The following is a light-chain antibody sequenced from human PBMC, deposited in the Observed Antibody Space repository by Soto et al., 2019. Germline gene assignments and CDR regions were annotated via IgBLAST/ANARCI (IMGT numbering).Light chain of an antibody. J-gene: IGKJ4*01. CDR2: AAS. CDR1: QSISRY. V-gene: IGKV1-39*01. CDR3: QQRSNWPRLT. Sequence: EIQVTQSPSSLSASVGDRVTITCRASQSISRYLNWYQQKPGKAPNLLIYAASSLQSGVPSRFSGSGSGTDFTLTISSLEPEDFAVYYCQQRSNWPRLTFGGRTKVDIK.